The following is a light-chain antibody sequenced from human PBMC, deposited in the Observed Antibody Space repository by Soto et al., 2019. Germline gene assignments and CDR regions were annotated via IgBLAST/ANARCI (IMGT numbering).Light chain of an antibody. CDR2: GAS. V-gene: IGKV3-15*01. CDR1: QSVSSK. J-gene: IGKJ4*01. CDR3: QQYNDWPLA. Sequence: ETVMRQSPATRSLSPGERATLSCRASQSVSSKLVWYQQKPGQAPRFLIYGASTRATGIPARFRGSGSGTEFTLTIDSLQSEDFAVYYCQQYNDWPLAFGGGTKVDSK.